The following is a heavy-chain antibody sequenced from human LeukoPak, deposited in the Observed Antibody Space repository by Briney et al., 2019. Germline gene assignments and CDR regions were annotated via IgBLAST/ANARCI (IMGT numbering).Heavy chain of an antibody. Sequence: GGSLRLSCAASGFTFSSYAMSWVRQAPGKGLEWVSAISGSGGSTYYADSVKGRFTISRDNSKNTLYLQMNSLRAEDTAVYYCAKNYDILTGYYPLPKLDYWGQGTLVTVSS. CDR2: ISGSGGST. CDR1: GFTFSSYA. CDR3: AKNYDILTGYYPLPKLDY. V-gene: IGHV3-23*01. J-gene: IGHJ4*02. D-gene: IGHD3-9*01.